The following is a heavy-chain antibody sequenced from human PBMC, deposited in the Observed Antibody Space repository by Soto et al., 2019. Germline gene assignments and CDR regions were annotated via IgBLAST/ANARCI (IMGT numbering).Heavy chain of an antibody. CDR3: ARAVGGPTSSLDY. V-gene: IGHV4-34*01. CDR2: INHRGST. Sequence: SETLSLTCAVYGGSFSGYYWTWIRQPPGTGLERIGEINHRGSTNYNPSLKSRVTISVDTYKNQISQKLTSVTAADTAVYYCARAVGGPTSSLDYWGQGTLVT. D-gene: IGHD3-16*01. J-gene: IGHJ4*02. CDR1: GGSFSGYY.